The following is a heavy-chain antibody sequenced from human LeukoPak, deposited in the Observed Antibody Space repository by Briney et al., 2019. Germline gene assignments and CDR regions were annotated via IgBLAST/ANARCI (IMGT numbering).Heavy chain of an antibody. CDR1: GGSISSGDYY. Sequence: NPSETLSLTCTVSGGSISSGDYYWSWIRQPPGKGLEWIGYIYYSGSTYYNPSLKSRVTISVDTSKNQFSLKLSSVTAADTAVYYCARGPHYYGSGSYDYWGQGTLVTVSS. J-gene: IGHJ4*02. D-gene: IGHD3-10*01. CDR3: ARGPHYYGSGSYDY. CDR2: IYYSGST. V-gene: IGHV4-30-4*01.